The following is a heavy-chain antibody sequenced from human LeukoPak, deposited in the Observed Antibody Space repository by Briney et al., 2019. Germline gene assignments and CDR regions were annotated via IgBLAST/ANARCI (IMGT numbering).Heavy chain of an antibody. CDR1: GFTFSSYA. J-gene: IGHJ6*02. Sequence: GGSLRLSCAASGFTFSSYAMSWVRQAPGKGLEWVSAISGSGGSTYYADSAKGRFTISRDNSKNTLYLQMNSLRAEDTAVYYCAKASSGSYYYYYGMDVWGQGTTVTVSS. CDR3: AKASSGSYYYYYGMDV. V-gene: IGHV3-23*01. D-gene: IGHD1-26*01. CDR2: ISGSGGST.